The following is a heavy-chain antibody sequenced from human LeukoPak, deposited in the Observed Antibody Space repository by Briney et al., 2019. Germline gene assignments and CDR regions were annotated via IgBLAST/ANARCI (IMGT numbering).Heavy chain of an antibody. CDR2: ISSSGSTI. V-gene: IGHV3-48*03. D-gene: IGHD3-22*01. CDR1: GFTFSSYE. J-gene: IGHJ1*01. CDR3: ARAPYYYDSSGYFQH. Sequence: GGSLRLSCAASGFTFSSYEMNWVRQAPGKGLEWVSYISSSGSTIHYADSVKGRFTISRDNAKNSLYLQMNSLRAEDTAAYYCARAPYYYDSSGYFQHWGQGTLVTVSS.